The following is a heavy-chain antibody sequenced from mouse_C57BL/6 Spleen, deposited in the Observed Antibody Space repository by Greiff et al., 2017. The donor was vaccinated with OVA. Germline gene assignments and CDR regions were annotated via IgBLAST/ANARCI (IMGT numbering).Heavy chain of an antibody. V-gene: IGHV1-82*01. D-gene: IGHD1-1*01. J-gene: IGHJ2*01. Sequence: QVHVKQSGPELVKPGASVKISCKASGYAFSSSWMNWVKQRPGKGLAWIGRIYPGDGDTNYNGKFKGQATLTADKSSSTAYMQLSSLTSEDAAVDFCARDYGSSRDYFDDWGQGTTLTVSS. CDR3: ARDYGSSRDYFDD. CDR1: GYAFSSSW. CDR2: IYPGDGDT.